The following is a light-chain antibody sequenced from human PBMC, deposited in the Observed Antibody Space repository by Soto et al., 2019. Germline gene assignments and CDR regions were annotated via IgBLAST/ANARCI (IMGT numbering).Light chain of an antibody. CDR1: NIGDKR. V-gene: IGLV3-21*04. J-gene: IGLJ1*01. CDR3: QVWDIMTDNYV. CDR2: YDS. Sequence: SYELTQPPSVSVAPEKTATITCGGTNIGDKRVHWYRQKSGQAPVLLISYDSDRPSGIPERFSGSNSGNTATLTISRVAAGDEADYYCQVWDIMTDNYVFGGGTKVTVL.